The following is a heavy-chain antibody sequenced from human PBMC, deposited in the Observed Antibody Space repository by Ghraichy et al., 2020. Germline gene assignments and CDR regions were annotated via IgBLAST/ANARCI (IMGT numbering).Heavy chain of an antibody. Sequence: GESLKISCAASGFTFSSYSMNWVRQAPGKGLEWVSSISSSSSYIYYADSVKGRFTISRDNAKNSLYLQMNSLRAEDTAVYYCANSGSGYSSGLRYWGQGTLVTVSS. J-gene: IGHJ4*02. D-gene: IGHD6-19*01. V-gene: IGHV3-21*01. CDR2: ISSSSSYI. CDR3: ANSGSGYSSGLRY. CDR1: GFTFSSYS.